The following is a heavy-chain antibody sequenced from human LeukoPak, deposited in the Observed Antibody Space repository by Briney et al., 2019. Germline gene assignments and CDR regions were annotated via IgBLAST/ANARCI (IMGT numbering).Heavy chain of an antibody. Sequence: NASETLSLTCAVYGGSFSGYYWTWIRQPPGKGLEWIGEIDHSGSTNYNPSLKSRVTISVDTSKNQFSLKLSSVTAADTAVYYCARRMVRGVIMAYNWFDPWGQGTLVTVSS. D-gene: IGHD3-10*01. J-gene: IGHJ5*02. CDR1: GGSFSGYY. CDR3: ARRMVRGVIMAYNWFDP. CDR2: IDHSGST. V-gene: IGHV4-34*01.